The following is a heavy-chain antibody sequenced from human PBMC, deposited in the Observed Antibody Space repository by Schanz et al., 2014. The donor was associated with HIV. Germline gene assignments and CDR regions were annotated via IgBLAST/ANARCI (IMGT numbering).Heavy chain of an antibody. Sequence: EVQLVESGGGLVQPGRSLRLSCAASGFTFDDYAMHWVRQAPGKGLEWVSGISWNSGSIGYADSVKGRFTISRDKSKNTLYLQMNSLRADDTAVYYCAIMIRGVINGMDVWGQGTTVTVSS. CDR3: AIMIRGVINGMDV. CDR1: GFTFDDYA. CDR2: ISWNSGSI. D-gene: IGHD3-10*01. V-gene: IGHV3-9*01. J-gene: IGHJ6*02.